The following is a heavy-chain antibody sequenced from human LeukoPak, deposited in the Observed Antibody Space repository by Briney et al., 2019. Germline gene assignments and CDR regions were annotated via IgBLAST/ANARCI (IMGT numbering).Heavy chain of an antibody. J-gene: IGHJ4*02. CDR2: ISAYNGTT. CDR1: GYTFTSYG. CDR3: ARDGPRSSGSWYGIDY. V-gene: IGHV1-18*01. D-gene: IGHD6-13*01. Sequence: ASVTVSSKASGYTFTSYGISWVRQAPGQGLEWMGWISAYNGTTNYAQKPQGRVTITPDTSTSTAYMELRSLRSDDTAVYYGARDGPRSSGSWYGIDYWGQGTLVTVS.